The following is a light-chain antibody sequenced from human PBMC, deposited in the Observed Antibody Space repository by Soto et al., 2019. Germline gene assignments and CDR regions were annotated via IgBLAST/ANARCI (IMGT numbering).Light chain of an antibody. CDR3: QRSYNTPLT. CDR2: AAS. Sequence: DIQMTQSPSSLSASVGDRVTITCRASQSISNYLHWYQQKPVKAPKLLIYAASSLQGDVPSRFSGSGSGTDFTLTISSLQPDDFATYYCQRSYNTPLTFGPGTKVDIK. V-gene: IGKV1-39*01. CDR1: QSISNY. J-gene: IGKJ3*01.